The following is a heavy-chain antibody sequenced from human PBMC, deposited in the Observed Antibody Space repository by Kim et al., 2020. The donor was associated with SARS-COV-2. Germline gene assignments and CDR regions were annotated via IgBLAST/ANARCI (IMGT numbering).Heavy chain of an antibody. Sequence: TYYADSVKGRFTISRHNSKNTLYLQMNSLRAEDTAVYYCARHLGSNWLDPWGQGTLVTVSS. CDR3: ARHLGSNWLDP. CDR2: T. J-gene: IGHJ5*02. V-gene: IGHV3-53*04.